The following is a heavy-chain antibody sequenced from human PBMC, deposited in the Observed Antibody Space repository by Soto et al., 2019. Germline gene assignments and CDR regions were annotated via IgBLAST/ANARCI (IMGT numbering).Heavy chain of an antibody. D-gene: IGHD3-3*01. V-gene: IGHV1-2*04. CDR3: ARTGVRESYDFDY. CDR2: INPNSGGT. Sequence: ASVKVSCKASGYTFTGYYMHWVRQAPGQGLEWMGWINPNSGGTNYAQKFQGWVTMTRDTSISTAYMELSRLRSDDTAVYYCARTGVRESYDFDYWGQGTLVTVSS. J-gene: IGHJ4*02. CDR1: GYTFTGYY.